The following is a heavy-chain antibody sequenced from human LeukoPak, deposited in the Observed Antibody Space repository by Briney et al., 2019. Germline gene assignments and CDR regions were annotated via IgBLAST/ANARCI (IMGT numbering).Heavy chain of an antibody. J-gene: IGHJ4*02. CDR2: IYYSGST. CDR3: ARGAPYYYDSSGYLFDY. CDR1: GGSINSHY. D-gene: IGHD3-22*01. V-gene: IGHV4-59*11. Sequence: SGTLSLTCTVSGGSINSHYWSWIRQPPGKGLEWIGYIYYSGSTNYNPSLKSRVTISVDTSKNQFSLKLSSVTAADTAVYYCARGAPYYYDSSGYLFDYWGQGTLVTVSS.